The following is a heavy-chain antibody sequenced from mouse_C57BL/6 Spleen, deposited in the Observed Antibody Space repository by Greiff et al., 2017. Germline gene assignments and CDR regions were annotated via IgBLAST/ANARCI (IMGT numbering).Heavy chain of an antibody. Sequence: VQLKESGGGLVKPGGSLKLSCAASGFTFSDYGMHWVRQAPEKGLEWVAYISSGSSTIYYADTVKGRFTISRDNAKNTLFLQMTSLRSEDTAMYYCAKGERPWYFDVWGTGTTVTVSS. CDR2: ISSGSSTI. CDR1: GFTFSDYG. CDR3: AKGERPWYFDV. J-gene: IGHJ1*03. V-gene: IGHV5-17*01.